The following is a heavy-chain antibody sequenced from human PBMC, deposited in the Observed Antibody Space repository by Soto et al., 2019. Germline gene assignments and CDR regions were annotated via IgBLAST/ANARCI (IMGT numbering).Heavy chain of an antibody. J-gene: IGHJ4*02. Sequence: PGGSLRLSCAASGFTLSRYGMHWVRQAPGQGLEWVAFLWHDGGNKFYAESVKGRFTISRDNSKNTLYLQMTSLSAEYTAMYYCARDGDVNTGFGKDYWGQGTLVTVSS. CDR1: GFTLSRYG. CDR3: ARDGDVNTGFGKDY. CDR2: LWHDGGNK. V-gene: IGHV3-33*01. D-gene: IGHD3-16*01.